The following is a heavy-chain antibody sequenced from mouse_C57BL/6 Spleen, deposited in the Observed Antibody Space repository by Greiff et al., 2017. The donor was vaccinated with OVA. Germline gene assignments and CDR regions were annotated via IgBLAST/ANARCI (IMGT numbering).Heavy chain of an antibody. Sequence: EVQRVESGPGLVKPSQSLSLTCSVTGYSITSGYYWNWIRQFPGNKLEWMGYISYDGSNNYNPSLKNRISITRDTSKNQFFLKLNSVTTEDTATYYCARVYYGSPLFDYWGQGTTLTVSS. V-gene: IGHV3-6*01. J-gene: IGHJ2*01. CDR3: ARVYYGSPLFDY. CDR1: GYSITSGYY. CDR2: ISYDGSN. D-gene: IGHD1-1*01.